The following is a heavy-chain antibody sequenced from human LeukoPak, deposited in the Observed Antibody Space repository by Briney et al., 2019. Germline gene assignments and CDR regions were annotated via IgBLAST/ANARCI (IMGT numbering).Heavy chain of an antibody. CDR2: INSDGSST. Sequence: LSGGSLRLSCAASGFTFSSCWMHWVRQDPGKGLVWVARINSDGSSTSYADTVKGRFTISRDNAKNTLYLQMSSLRVEETAVYYCARVTSLTGTIFDSWGQGTLVTVSS. CDR3: ARVTSLTGTIFDS. CDR1: GFTFSSCW. J-gene: IGHJ4*02. D-gene: IGHD1-7*01. V-gene: IGHV3-74*01.